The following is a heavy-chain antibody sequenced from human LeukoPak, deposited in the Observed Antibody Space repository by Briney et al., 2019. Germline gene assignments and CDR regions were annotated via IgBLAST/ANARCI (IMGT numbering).Heavy chain of an antibody. CDR2: ISGSGGST. D-gene: IGHD1-26*01. V-gene: IGHV3-23*01. J-gene: IGHJ4*02. CDR1: GFTFSSYS. Sequence: GGSLRLSCAASGFTFSSYSMNWVRQAPGKGLEWVSAISGSGGSTYYADSVKGRFTISRDNSKNTLYLQMNSLRAEDTAVYYCAKDSKWELPHSWIAYWGQGTLVTVSS. CDR3: AKDSKWELPHSWIAY.